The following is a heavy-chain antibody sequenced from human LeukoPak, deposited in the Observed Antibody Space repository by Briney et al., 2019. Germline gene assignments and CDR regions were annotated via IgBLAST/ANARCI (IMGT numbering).Heavy chain of an antibody. CDR1: GGSISSSSYY. CDR2: IYYSGST. Sequence: SETLSLTCTVSGGSISSSSYYWGWIRQPPGKGLEWIGSIYYSGSTYYNPSLKSRVTISVDTSKNQFSLKLSSVTAADTAVYYCARRLVGATPYSFDYWGQGTLVTVSS. J-gene: IGHJ4*02. V-gene: IGHV4-39*01. CDR3: ARRLVGATPYSFDY. D-gene: IGHD1-26*01.